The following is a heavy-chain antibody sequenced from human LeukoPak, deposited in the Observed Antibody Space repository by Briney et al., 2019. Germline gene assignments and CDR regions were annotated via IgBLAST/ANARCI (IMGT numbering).Heavy chain of an antibody. CDR1: GFTFSSYG. CDR2: IRYDGSNK. CDR3: AKDCWDRVLLWFGELSHNYFDY. D-gene: IGHD3-10*01. Sequence: GGSLRLSCVASGFTFSSYGMHWVRQAPGKGLEWVAFIRYDGSNKYYADSVKGRFTISRDNSKNTLYLQMNSLRAEDTAVYYCAKDCWDRVLLWFGELSHNYFDYWGQGTLVTVSS. J-gene: IGHJ4*02. V-gene: IGHV3-30*02.